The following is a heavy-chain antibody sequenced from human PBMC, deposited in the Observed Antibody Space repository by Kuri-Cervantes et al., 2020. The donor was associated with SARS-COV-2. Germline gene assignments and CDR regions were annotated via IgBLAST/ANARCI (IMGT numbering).Heavy chain of an antibody. CDR1: GYTFSSYA. CDR2: IIPIFGTA. D-gene: IGHD7-27*01. V-gene: IGHV1-69*05. Sequence: SVKVSCKASGYTFSSYAISWVRQAPGQGLEWMGGIIPIFGTANYAQKFQGRVTITTDESTSTAYMELSSLRSEDTAVYYCARVTGDLGVGAFDIWGQGTMVTVSS. J-gene: IGHJ3*02. CDR3: ARVTGDLGVGAFDI.